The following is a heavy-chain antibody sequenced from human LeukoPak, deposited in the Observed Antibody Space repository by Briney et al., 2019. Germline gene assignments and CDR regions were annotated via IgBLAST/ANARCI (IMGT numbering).Heavy chain of an antibody. CDR3: ARGGDSTGYNY. CDR2: INHSGST. D-gene: IGHD3-22*01. CDR1: GGSFSGYY. J-gene: IGHJ4*02. V-gene: IGHV4-34*01. Sequence: PSETLSLTCAVYGGSFSGYYWSWIRQPPGKGLEWIGEINHSGSTNYNPSLKSRVTISVNTSKNQFSLRLSSVTAADTAVYYCARGGDSTGYNYWGQGTLVIVSS.